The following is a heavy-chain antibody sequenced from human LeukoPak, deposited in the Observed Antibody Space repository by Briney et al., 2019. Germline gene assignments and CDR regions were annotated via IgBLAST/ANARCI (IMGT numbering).Heavy chain of an antibody. CDR2: IYHSGST. CDR1: GGSISSGGYY. V-gene: IGHV4-30-2*01. CDR3: ARDLNSSSWFDP. D-gene: IGHD6-6*01. J-gene: IGHJ5*02. Sequence: PSQTLSLTCTVSGGSISSGGYYWSWIRQPPGKGLEWIGYIYHSGSTYYNPSLKSRATISVDRSKNQFSLKLSSVTAADTAVYYCARDLNSSSWFDPWGQGTLVTVSS.